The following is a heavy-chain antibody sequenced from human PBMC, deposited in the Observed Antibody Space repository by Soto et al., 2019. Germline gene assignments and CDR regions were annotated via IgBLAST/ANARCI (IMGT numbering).Heavy chain of an antibody. CDR2: INPKSGDT. Sequence: QVQLVQSGAEVKKPGASVNVSCKASGYTFTVYYMHWVRQAPGQGLEWMGWINPKSGDTMYPQKFQGRVTMTWDTSISPAYMALTRVRSDDTAGYYCARDLAKGGGSVGFDYWGQGTLVTVSS. D-gene: IGHD1-26*01. V-gene: IGHV1-2*02. CDR1: GYTFTVYY. CDR3: ARDLAKGGGSVGFDY. J-gene: IGHJ4*02.